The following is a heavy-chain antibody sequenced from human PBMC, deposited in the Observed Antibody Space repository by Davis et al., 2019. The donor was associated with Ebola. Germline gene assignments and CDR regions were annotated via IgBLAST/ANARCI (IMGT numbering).Heavy chain of an antibody. CDR3: ANNYGDYVFGLDY. V-gene: IGHV3-23*01. CDR2: ISGSGGST. CDR1: GFTFSSYA. Sequence: GGSLRLSCAASGFTFSSYAMSWVRQAPGKGLEWVSAISGSGGSTYYADSVKGRFTISRDNSKNTLYLQMNSLRAEDTAVYYCANNYGDYVFGLDYWGQGTLVTVSS. D-gene: IGHD4-17*01. J-gene: IGHJ4*02.